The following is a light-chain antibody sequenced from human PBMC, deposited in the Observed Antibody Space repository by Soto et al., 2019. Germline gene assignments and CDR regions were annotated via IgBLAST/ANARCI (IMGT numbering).Light chain of an antibody. J-gene: IGKJ4*01. CDR3: QQYDEWPRT. Sequence: KLITQSSATLSVSPGARATLSCMASQSVNSRLAWYQQKPGQAPRLLIYDAVTRATGIPARFSGSASGTEFTLAISSLQSEDFAVYYCQQYDEWPRTLGGGTKVDIK. V-gene: IGKV3-15*01. CDR2: DAV. CDR1: QSVNSR.